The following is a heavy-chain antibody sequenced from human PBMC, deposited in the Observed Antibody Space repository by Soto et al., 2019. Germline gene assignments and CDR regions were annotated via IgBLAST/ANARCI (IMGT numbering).Heavy chain of an antibody. V-gene: IGHV3-23*01. CDR2: ISGSGGST. J-gene: IGHJ5*02. CDR3: AKDQVRQLVPGSWFDP. CDR1: GFTFSSYA. D-gene: IGHD6-13*01. Sequence: PGGSLRLSCAASGFTFSSYAMSWVRQAPGKGLEWVSAISGSGGSTYYADSVKGRFTISRDNSKNTLYLQMNSLRAEDTAVYYCAKDQVRQLVPGSWFDPWGQGTLVTVSS.